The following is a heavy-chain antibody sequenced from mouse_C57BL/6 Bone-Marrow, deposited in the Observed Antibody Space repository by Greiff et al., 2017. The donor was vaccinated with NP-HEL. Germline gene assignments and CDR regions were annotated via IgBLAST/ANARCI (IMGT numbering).Heavy chain of an antibody. D-gene: IGHD2-3*01. CDR2: ILPGSGST. CDR3: ASYDY. V-gene: IGHV1-9*01. J-gene: IGHJ3*01. Sequence: QVQLQQSGAELVRPGASVKLSCTASGFNIKDDYMHWVKQRPEQGLEWIGEILPGSGSTNYNEKFKGKATFTADTSSNTAYMQLSSLTTEDSAIYYCASYDYWGQGTLVTVSA. CDR1: GFNIKDDY.